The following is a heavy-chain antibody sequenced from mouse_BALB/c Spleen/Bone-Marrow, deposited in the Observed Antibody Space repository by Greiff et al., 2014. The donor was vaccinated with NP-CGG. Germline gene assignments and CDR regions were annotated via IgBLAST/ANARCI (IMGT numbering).Heavy chain of an antibody. CDR1: GFIFSYYA. CDR3: TRDRGDY. Sequence: EVQGVESGGGLVKPGGSLKLSCAASGFIFSYYAMSWVRQSPEKTLEWVAEISSGGSYTYYPDTVTGRFAISRDNAKNTLYLEMSSLRSEDTAMYYCTRDRGDYWGQGTSVTVSS. CDR2: ISSGGSYT. V-gene: IGHV5-9-4*01. D-gene: IGHD3-1*01. J-gene: IGHJ4*01.